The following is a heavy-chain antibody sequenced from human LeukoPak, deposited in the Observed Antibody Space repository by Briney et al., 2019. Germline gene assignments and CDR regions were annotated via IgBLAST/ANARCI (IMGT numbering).Heavy chain of an antibody. V-gene: IGHV3-30-3*01. D-gene: IGHD3-16*01. J-gene: IGHJ3*02. CDR1: GFTSSSYA. Sequence: GGSLRLSCAASGFTSSSYAMHWVRQAPGKGLEWVAVISYDGSNKYYADSVKGRFTISRDNSKNTLYLQMNSLRAEDTAVYYCARALGVDDDFDIWGQGTMVTVSS. CDR2: ISYDGSNK. CDR3: ARALGVDDDFDI.